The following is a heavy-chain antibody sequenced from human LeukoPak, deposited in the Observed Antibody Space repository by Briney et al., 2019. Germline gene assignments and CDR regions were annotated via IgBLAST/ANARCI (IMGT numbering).Heavy chain of an antibody. V-gene: IGHV4-34*01. D-gene: IGHD2-2*01. Sequence: KASETLSLTCAVYGGSFSGYYWSWIRQPPGKGLEWIGEINHSGSTNYNPSLKSRVTISVDTSKNQFSLKLSSVTAADTAVYYCARGGYCSSTSCYARVAQSDYWGQGTLVTVSS. CDR3: ARGGYCSSTSCYARVAQSDY. CDR2: INHSGST. J-gene: IGHJ4*02. CDR1: GGSFSGYY.